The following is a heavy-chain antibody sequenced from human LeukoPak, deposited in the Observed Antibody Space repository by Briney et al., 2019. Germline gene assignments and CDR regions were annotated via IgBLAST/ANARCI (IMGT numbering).Heavy chain of an antibody. CDR2: IKQDVSDK. D-gene: IGHD6-13*01. CDR3: ARDSSSWYDHAFDI. V-gene: IGHV3-7*01. J-gene: IGHJ3*02. Sequence: NIKQDVSDKYYLDSVKGGFTISREKDKNSLYLQMNRLRAEDTAVYYCARDSSSWYDHAFDIWGQGTMVTVSS.